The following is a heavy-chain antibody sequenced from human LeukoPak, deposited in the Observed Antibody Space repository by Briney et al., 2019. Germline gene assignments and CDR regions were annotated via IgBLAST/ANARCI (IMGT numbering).Heavy chain of an antibody. Sequence: GGSLRLSCAASGFTVSSNYMSWVRQAPGKGLEWVSVIYSGGSTYYADSVKGRFTISRDNSKNTLYLQMNSLRAEDTAVYYCARDARDIVVVPAASYYYYYMDVWGKGTTVTVSS. CDR2: IYSGGST. CDR3: ARDARDIVVVPAASYYYYYMDV. D-gene: IGHD2-2*01. CDR1: GFTVSSNY. J-gene: IGHJ6*03. V-gene: IGHV3-66*02.